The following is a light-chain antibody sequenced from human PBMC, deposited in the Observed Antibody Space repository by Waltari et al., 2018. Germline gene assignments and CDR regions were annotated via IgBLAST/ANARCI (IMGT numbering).Light chain of an antibody. CDR3: QQSYSTPRT. V-gene: IGKV1-39*01. CDR1: QSISSY. Sequence: DIQMTQSPSSLSASVGDRDTITCRASQSISSYVNWYQQKPGKAHKLLIYAASRLQSGGPSRFSGSGSGTDFTLTISSLQPEDFATYYCQQSYSTPRTFGQGTKVEIK. CDR2: AAS. J-gene: IGKJ1*01.